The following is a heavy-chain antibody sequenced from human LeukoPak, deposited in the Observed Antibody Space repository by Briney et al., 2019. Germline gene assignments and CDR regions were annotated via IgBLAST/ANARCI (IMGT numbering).Heavy chain of an antibody. Sequence: GGSLRLSCAASGFTFSSYAMSWVRQAPGKGLEWVSAISTSGGNTYYADSVKGRFSISRDNSKNTLYLQINSLRAEDTAVYYCAKHSSSWSYFDYWGQGTLVTVSS. CDR2: ISTSGGNT. J-gene: IGHJ4*02. CDR3: AKHSSSWSYFDY. D-gene: IGHD6-13*01. V-gene: IGHV3-23*01. CDR1: GFTFSSYA.